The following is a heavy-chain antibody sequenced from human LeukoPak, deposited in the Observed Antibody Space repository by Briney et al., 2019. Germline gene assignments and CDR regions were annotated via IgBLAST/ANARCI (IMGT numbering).Heavy chain of an antibody. CDR2: IYPGDSDT. CDR3: ARSQIYCSGGSCYSLGAFDI. CDR1: GCSFTSYW. D-gene: IGHD2-15*01. J-gene: IGHJ3*02. Sequence: GESLKISRKGSGCSFTSYWIGWVRQMPGKGLEWMGIIYPGDSDTRYSPSFQGQVTLSADKSISTAYLQWSSLKDSDTDMYYCARSQIYCSGGSCYSLGAFDIWGQGTMVTVSS. V-gene: IGHV5-51*01.